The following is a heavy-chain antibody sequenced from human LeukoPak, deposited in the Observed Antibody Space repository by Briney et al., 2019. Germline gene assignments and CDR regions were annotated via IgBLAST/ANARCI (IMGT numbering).Heavy chain of an antibody. J-gene: IGHJ4*02. Sequence: PGRSLRLSCAASGFTFSSYGMHWVRQAPGKGLEWVAVIWYDGSNKYYADSVKGRFTISRDNYKNTLYLQMNSLRAEDTAVYYCAREAEELLWFGDLADSWGQGTLVTVSS. CDR2: IWYDGSNK. CDR3: AREAEELLWFGDLADS. CDR1: GFTFSSYG. D-gene: IGHD3-10*01. V-gene: IGHV3-33*01.